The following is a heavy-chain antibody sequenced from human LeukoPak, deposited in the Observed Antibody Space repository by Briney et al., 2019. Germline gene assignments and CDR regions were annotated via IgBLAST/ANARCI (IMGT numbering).Heavy chain of an antibody. V-gene: IGHV3-30*02. CDR3: AAYYYGSGSYLH. D-gene: IGHD3-10*01. CDR2: IRYDGSNK. Sequence: PGGSLRLSCAASGFTFSSYGMHWVRQAPGKGLEGVAFIRYDGSNKYYADSVKGRFTISRDNSKNTLYLQMNSLRAEDTAVYYCAAYYYGSGSYLHWGQETLVTVSS. J-gene: IGHJ4*02. CDR1: GFTFSSYG.